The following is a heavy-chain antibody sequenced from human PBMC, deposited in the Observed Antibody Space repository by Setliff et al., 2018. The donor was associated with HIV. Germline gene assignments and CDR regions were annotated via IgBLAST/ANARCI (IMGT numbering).Heavy chain of an antibody. J-gene: IGHJ4*02. CDR1: GFTFSNYN. V-gene: IGHV3-21*01. CDR2: ISYDSRFI. Sequence: AGGSLRLSCAASGFTFSNYNMNWVRQAPGKGLEWVSSISYDSRFIYHADSMKGRFTISRDKAKKLVYLQMNSLRAEDTAIYYCASQGAEWGSGYYYVYWGQGTLVTVSS. CDR3: ASQGAEWGSGYYYVY. D-gene: IGHD3-22*01.